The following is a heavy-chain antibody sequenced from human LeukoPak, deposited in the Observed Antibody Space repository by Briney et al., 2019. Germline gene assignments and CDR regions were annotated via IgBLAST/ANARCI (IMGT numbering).Heavy chain of an antibody. V-gene: IGHV4-31*03. CDR1: GGSISSGGYY. CDR3: ARALLPQGPHYYYGSGSIEGFDY. Sequence: SQTLSLTCTVSGGSISSGGYYWSWIRQHPGKGLEWIGYIYYSGSTYYNPSLKSRVTISVDTSKNQFSLKLSSVIAADTAVYYCARALLPQGPHYYYGSGSIEGFDYWGQGTLVTVSS. CDR2: IYYSGST. J-gene: IGHJ4*02. D-gene: IGHD3-10*01.